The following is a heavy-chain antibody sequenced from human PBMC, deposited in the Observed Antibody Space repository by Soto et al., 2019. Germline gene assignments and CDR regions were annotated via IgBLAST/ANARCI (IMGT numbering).Heavy chain of an antibody. Sequence: VQLVQSGAELQKPGASVKLSCETSGYTFTSYYIHWVRQAPGQGLEWLGFINPSGGSTTSAQKFQGRVTVTRDTYTNTVYMELSSLTTEDTAVYYCARDDYDNYFDYWGQGSLVTVSS. D-gene: IGHD4-17*01. V-gene: IGHV1-46*01. CDR1: GYTFTSYY. CDR2: INPSGGST. J-gene: IGHJ4*02. CDR3: ARDDYDNYFDY.